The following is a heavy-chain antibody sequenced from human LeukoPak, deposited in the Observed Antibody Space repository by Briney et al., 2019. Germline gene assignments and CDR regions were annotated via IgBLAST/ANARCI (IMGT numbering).Heavy chain of an antibody. CDR2: INHSGST. Sequence: PSETLSLTCAVYGGSFSGYYWSWIRQPPGKGLEWIGEINHSGSTNYNPSLKSRVTTSVDTSKNQFSLKLSSVTAADTAVYYCARGRYFDWLLPFDYWGQGTLVTVSS. CDR1: GGSFSGYY. V-gene: IGHV4-34*01. D-gene: IGHD3-9*01. CDR3: ARGRYFDWLLPFDY. J-gene: IGHJ4*02.